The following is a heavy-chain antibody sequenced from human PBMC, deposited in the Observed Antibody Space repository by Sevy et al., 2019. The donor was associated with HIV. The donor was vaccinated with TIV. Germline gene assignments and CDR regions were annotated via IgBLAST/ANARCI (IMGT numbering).Heavy chain of an antibody. V-gene: IGHV4-34*01. Sequence: SETLSLTCAVYGGSFSGYYWSWIRQPPGKGLEWIGEINHSGSTNYNPSLKSRVTISVDTSKNQFSLKPSSVTAADTAVYYCARAGDSGSFTAGMDVWGQGTTVTVSS. CDR3: ARAGDSGSFTAGMDV. CDR1: GGSFSGYY. J-gene: IGHJ6*02. CDR2: INHSGST. D-gene: IGHD1-26*01.